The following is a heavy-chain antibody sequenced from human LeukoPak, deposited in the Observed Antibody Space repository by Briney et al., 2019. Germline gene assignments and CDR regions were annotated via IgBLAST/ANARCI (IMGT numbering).Heavy chain of an antibody. Sequence: SSETLSLTCTVSGGSISSSSYYWGWIRQPPGKGLEWIGSIYYSGSTYYNPSLKSRVTISVDTSKNQFSLKLSSVTAADTAVYYCARDRVTAVAGSFDYWGQGTLVTVSS. CDR3: ARDRVTAVAGSFDY. CDR2: IYYSGST. D-gene: IGHD6-19*01. V-gene: IGHV4-39*07. CDR1: GGSISSSSYY. J-gene: IGHJ4*02.